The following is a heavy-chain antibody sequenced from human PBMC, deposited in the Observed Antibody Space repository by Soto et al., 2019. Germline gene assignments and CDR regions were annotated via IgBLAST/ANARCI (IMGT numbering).Heavy chain of an antibody. CDR2: ISGSGPTT. Sequence: EVQLLESGGGLVQPGGSLRLSCAASGFTFSSYAMSWVRQASGKGLEWVSEISGSGPTTYYAGSVRGRFTISRDNSKSTLYLQMNGLRAEDSAIYYCAKFFAETGGASGWPWSFHFWGQGTLVTVSS. CDR3: AKFFAETGGASGWPWSFHF. V-gene: IGHV3-23*01. CDR1: GFTFSSYA. D-gene: IGHD6-25*01. J-gene: IGHJ4*02.